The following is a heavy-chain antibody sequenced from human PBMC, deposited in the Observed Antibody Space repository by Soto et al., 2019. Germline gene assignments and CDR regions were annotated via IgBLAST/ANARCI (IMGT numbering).Heavy chain of an antibody. J-gene: IGHJ6*02. V-gene: IGHV5-51*01. D-gene: IGHD3-3*01. CDR2: IYPGDSDT. CDR3: ARQGETIFGVANPGDYYYGMDV. Sequence: PGESLKISCKGSGYSFTSYWIGWVRQMPGKGLEWMGFIYPGDSDTRYSPSFQGQVTISADKSISTAYLQWSSLKASDTAMYYCARQGETIFGVANPGDYYYGMDVWGQGTTVTVSS. CDR1: GYSFTSYW.